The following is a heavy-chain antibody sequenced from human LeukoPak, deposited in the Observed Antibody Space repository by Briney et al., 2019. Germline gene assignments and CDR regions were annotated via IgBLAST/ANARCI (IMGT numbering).Heavy chain of an antibody. CDR3: ARDSSGGGAFDI. D-gene: IGHD6-25*01. Sequence: GGSLRLSCAASGFTFSSYAMHWVRQAPGKGLEWVAVISYDGSNKYYADSVKGRFTISRDNSKNTLYLQMNSLRAEDTAVYYCARDSSGGGAFDIWGQGTMVTVSS. J-gene: IGHJ3*02. CDR2: ISYDGSNK. CDR1: GFTFSSYA. V-gene: IGHV3-30-3*01.